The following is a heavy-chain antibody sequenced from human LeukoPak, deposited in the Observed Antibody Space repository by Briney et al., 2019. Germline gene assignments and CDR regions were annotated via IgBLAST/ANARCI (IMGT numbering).Heavy chain of an antibody. CDR3: ARESSGVIDY. V-gene: IGHV3-30-3*01. CDR1: GFTFSSYA. J-gene: IGHJ4*02. CDR2: ISYDGSNK. D-gene: IGHD6-19*01. Sequence: GGSLRLSCAASGFTFSSYAMHWVRQAPGKGLEWVAVISYDGSNKYYADSVKGRFTISRDNSKNTLYLQMNSLRAEDTAVYYCARESSGVIDYWGQGTLVTVSS.